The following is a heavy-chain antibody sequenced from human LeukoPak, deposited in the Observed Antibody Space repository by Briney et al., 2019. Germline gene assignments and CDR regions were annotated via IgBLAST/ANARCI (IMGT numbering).Heavy chain of an antibody. Sequence: GGSLRLSCAASGFTFSTYAMSWVRQAPGKGLEWVSSISGSGGSTYYADSVKGRFTISRDNSKNTLYLQMNSLRVEDTAVYYCANGGLWLPTRTAWGQGTLATVSS. D-gene: IGHD3-22*01. V-gene: IGHV3-23*01. J-gene: IGHJ5*02. CDR2: ISGSGGST. CDR1: GFTFSTYA. CDR3: ANGGLWLPTRTA.